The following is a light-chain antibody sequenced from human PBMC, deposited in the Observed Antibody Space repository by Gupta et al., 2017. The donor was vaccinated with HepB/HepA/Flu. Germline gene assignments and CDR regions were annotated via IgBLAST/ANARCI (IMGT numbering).Light chain of an antibody. CDR2: GTS. CDR3: HQQGNTTILT. J-gene: IGKJ4*01. Sequence: EIVLTQSPGTLSLSPGERVTLSCRASQPVANSYLAWYQQKPGQAPRLLIYGTSPRASGIPDRFSGSGSGTEFALPISRRELEDFAVYYCHQQGNTTILTFGGGTKVEIK. V-gene: IGKV3-20*01. CDR1: QPVANSY.